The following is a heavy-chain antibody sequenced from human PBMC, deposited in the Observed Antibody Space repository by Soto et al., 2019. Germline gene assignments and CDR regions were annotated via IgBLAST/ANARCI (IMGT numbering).Heavy chain of an antibody. Sequence: GGSLRLSCAASGFTFSGYWMHWVRQAPGKGLVWVSRIRSDGSITSYADSVKGRFTISRDNARNTLYLQMNSLRAEDTAVYYCARSYWFDPWGPGTLVTVTS. CDR3: ARSYWFDP. D-gene: IGHD1-1*01. V-gene: IGHV3-74*01. J-gene: IGHJ5*02. CDR2: IRSDGSIT. CDR1: GFTFSGYW.